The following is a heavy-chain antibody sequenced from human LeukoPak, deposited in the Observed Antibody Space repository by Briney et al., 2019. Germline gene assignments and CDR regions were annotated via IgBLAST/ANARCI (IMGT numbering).Heavy chain of an antibody. V-gene: IGHV3-23*01. CDR1: GFTFSSYA. CDR3: AKDAPDIVVVVAAGYYSDY. CDR2: ISGSGGST. Sequence: GGSLRLSCAASGFTFSSYAMSWVRQAPGKGLEWVSAISGSGGSTYYADSVKGRFTISRDNSKNTLYLQMNSLRAEDTAVYYCAKDAPDIVVVVAAGYYSDYWGQGTLVTVSS. J-gene: IGHJ4*02. D-gene: IGHD2-15*01.